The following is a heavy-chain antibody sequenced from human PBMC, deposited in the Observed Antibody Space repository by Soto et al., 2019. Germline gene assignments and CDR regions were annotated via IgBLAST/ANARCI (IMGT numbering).Heavy chain of an antibody. Sequence: EVRLSESGGGLVQPGESLRLSCAASGFNFSIYTMIWVRQAPGKGLEWVSGIIATTGNTYYTDAVKGRFTISRDNLENTLFLQLNNLIAEDTALYYCAIDSDGGYWGQGTLVTVSS. CDR2: IIATTGNT. D-gene: IGHD2-15*01. CDR1: GFNFSIYT. J-gene: IGHJ4*02. CDR3: AIDSDGGY. V-gene: IGHV3-23*01.